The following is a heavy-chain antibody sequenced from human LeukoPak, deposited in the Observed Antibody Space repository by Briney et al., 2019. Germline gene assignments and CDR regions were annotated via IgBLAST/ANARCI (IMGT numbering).Heavy chain of an antibody. CDR1: GFTFSDYY. CDR2: ISSTSRSYI. V-gene: IGHV3-11*06. CDR3: ANLGPYDNSGYYYYPTQFDP. D-gene: IGHD3-22*01. Sequence: GGSLRLSCAASGFTFSDYYMSWIRQAPGKGLEWVSSISSTSRSYIYYADSVKGRFTISRDNAKNSLYLQMNSLRAEDTAVYYCANLGPYDNSGYYYYPTQFDPWGQGTLVTVSS. J-gene: IGHJ5*02.